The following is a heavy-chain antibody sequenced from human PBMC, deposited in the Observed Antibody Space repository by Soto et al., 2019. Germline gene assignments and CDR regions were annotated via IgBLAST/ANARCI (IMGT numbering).Heavy chain of an antibody. CDR1: GYDFTTCG. CDR3: ARGRYGDY. CDR2: TSPHNGNT. J-gene: IGHJ4*02. V-gene: IGHV1-18*01. D-gene: IGHD1-1*01. Sequence: QVHLVQSGAEVKKPGPSVTASCKGLGYDFTTCGITWVRRPPGQGLEWLAWTSPHNGNTDYAQKLQGRVTVTRDTTTSTAYMELRSLRSDDTAMYYCARGRYGDYWGQGALVTVSS.